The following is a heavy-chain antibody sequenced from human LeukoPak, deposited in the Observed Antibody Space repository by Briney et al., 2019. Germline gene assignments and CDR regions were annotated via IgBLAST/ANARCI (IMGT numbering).Heavy chain of an antibody. V-gene: IGHV4-39*01. J-gene: IGHJ4*02. CDR3: GAGRHGRYVGF. Sequence: SETLSLTCTVSGDAVSNNDYFWGWIRQPPGKGLEWVAIIYYEITTYNNPSLSNRVTISVDASKNQFSVKVNYVTAADTAVYFCGAGRHGRYVGFWGQGTLVTVSS. D-gene: IGHD5-24*01. CDR2: IYYEITT. CDR1: GDAVSNNDYF.